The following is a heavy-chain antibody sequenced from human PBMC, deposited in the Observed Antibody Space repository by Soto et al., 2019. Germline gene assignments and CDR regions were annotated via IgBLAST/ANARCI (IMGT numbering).Heavy chain of an antibody. D-gene: IGHD2-8*01. J-gene: IGHJ4*02. CDR2: IWYDGSNK. V-gene: IGHV3-33*01. Sequence: QVQLVESGGGVVQPGRSLRLSCAASGFTFISYGMHWVRQAPGKGLAWVAVIWYDGSNKYYADSVKGRFTISRDNSKNTLYLQMNSLRAADTAVYYCARDADLIEDIGLMVYAMGAAGFDYWGQGILVTVSS. CDR3: ARDADLIEDIGLMVYAMGAAGFDY. CDR1: GFTFISYG.